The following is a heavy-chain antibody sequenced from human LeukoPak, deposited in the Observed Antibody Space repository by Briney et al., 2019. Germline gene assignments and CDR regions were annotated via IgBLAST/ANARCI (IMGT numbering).Heavy chain of an antibody. J-gene: IGHJ4*02. D-gene: IGHD1-7*01. CDR1: IFTLTNAS. V-gene: IGHV3-15*01. CDR2: MKSKTEAATT. Sequence: SLRLSCALSIFTLTNASTGWVRHTPQGRLEWVGRMKSKTEAATTNYPATVKARFTISRDDSTNTLSLQMNSLQTEDTAVYYCTSVNWNYEAFDYWGQGTLVTVSS. CDR3: TSVNWNYEAFDY.